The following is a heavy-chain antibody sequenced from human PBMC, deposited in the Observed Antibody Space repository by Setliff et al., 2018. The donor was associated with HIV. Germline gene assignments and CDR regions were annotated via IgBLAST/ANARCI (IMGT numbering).Heavy chain of an antibody. CDR3: ARGRGSSSSWPIDY. D-gene: IGHD6-13*01. Sequence: SETLSLTCTVSGGSISSNYWSWMRQPPGKGLEWIGHIYYSGSTNYNPSLKSRVTISVDTSRNQFSLKLSSVTAADTAVYFCARGRGSSSSWPIDYWGQGTLVTVSS. CDR2: IYYSGST. J-gene: IGHJ4*02. V-gene: IGHV4-59*12. CDR1: GGSISSNY.